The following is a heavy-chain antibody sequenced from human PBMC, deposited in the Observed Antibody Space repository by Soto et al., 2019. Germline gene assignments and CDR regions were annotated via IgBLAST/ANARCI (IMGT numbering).Heavy chain of an antibody. D-gene: IGHD2-2*01. CDR2: ISSSSSYI. V-gene: IGHV3-21*01. CDR3: AREDVVVPAAMGTAPLGYYYMDV. J-gene: IGHJ6*03. CDR1: GFTFSSYS. Sequence: GGSLRLSCAASGFTFSSYSMNWVRQAPGKGLEWVSSISSSSSYIYYADSVKGRFTISRDNAKNSLYLQMNSLRAEDTAVYYCAREDVVVPAAMGTAPLGYYYMDVWGKGTTVTVSS.